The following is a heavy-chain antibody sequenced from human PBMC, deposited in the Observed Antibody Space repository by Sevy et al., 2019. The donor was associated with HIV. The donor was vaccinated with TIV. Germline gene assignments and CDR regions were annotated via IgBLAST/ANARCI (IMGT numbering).Heavy chain of an antibody. J-gene: IGHJ6*03. Sequence: ASVKVSCKASGGTFSSYAISWVRQAPGQGLQWMGGIIPILGIANYAQKFQGRVTITADKSTSTAYMELTSLRSEDTAVYYCARGTIFGVVIINMDVWGKGTTVTVSS. V-gene: IGHV1-69*10. CDR1: GGTFSSYA. D-gene: IGHD3-3*01. CDR3: ARGTIFGVVIINMDV. CDR2: IIPILGIA.